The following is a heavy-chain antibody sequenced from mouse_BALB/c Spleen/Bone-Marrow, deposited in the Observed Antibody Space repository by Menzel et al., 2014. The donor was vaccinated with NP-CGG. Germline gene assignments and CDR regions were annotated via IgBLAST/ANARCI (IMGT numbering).Heavy chain of an antibody. CDR2: IWSGGST. V-gene: IGHV2-2*02. Sequence: QVHVKQSGPGLVQPSQRLSIPCTVSGVSLTSYAVHWVRQSPGKGLGWLGVIWSGGSTDYNAAFISRLSISKDNSKSQVFFKMNSLQANDTAIYYCARNVYYYGSSPMDYWGQGTSVTVSS. CDR3: ARNVYYYGSSPMDY. D-gene: IGHD1-1*01. CDR1: GVSLTSYA. J-gene: IGHJ4*01.